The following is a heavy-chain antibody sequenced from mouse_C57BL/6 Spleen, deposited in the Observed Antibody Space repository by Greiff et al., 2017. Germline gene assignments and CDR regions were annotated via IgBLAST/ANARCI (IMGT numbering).Heavy chain of an antibody. Sequence: VQLQQPGTELVKPGASVKLSCKASGYTFTSYWMHWVKQRPGQGLEWIGNINPSNGGTNYNEKFKSKATLTVDKSSSTASIQLCSLTAEDSAVYYCARADGNYAAYWGQGTLVTVSA. V-gene: IGHV1-53*01. J-gene: IGHJ3*01. CDR3: ARADGNYAAY. CDR1: GYTFTSYW. D-gene: IGHD2-1*01. CDR2: INPSNGGT.